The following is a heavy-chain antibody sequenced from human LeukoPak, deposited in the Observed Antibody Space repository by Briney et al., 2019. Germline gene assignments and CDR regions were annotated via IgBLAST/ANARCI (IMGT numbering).Heavy chain of an antibody. J-gene: IGHJ6*03. Sequence: SETLSLTCTVSGGSISSYYWSWIRQPPGKGLEWIGYIYYSGSTNYNPSLKSRVTISVDTSKNQFSLKLSSVTAADTAVYHCARGGGMGRYYYYMDVWGKGTTVTISS. CDR1: GGSISSYY. CDR3: ARGGGMGRYYYYMDV. CDR2: IYYSGST. V-gene: IGHV4-59*01. D-gene: IGHD5-24*01.